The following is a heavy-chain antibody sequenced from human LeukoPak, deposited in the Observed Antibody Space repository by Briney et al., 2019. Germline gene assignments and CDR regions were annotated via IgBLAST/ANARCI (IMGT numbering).Heavy chain of an antibody. CDR1: GGTFSSYA. V-gene: IGHV1-69*13. CDR2: IIPIFGTA. CDR3: ARGTRWLSQSRRYFDY. Sequence: GASVKVSCKASGGTFSSYAISWVRQAPGQGLEWMGGIIPIFGTANYAQKFQGRVTITADESTSTAYMELSSRRSEDTAVYYCARGTRWLSQSRRYFDYWGQGTLVTISS. D-gene: IGHD5-24*01. J-gene: IGHJ4*02.